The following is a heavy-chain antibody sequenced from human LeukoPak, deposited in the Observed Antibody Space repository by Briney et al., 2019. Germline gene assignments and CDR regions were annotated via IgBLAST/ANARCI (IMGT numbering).Heavy chain of an antibody. D-gene: IGHD6-25*01. CDR2: ICHSGSP. Sequence: KPSDTLSLTCTVSGYPMSIGDYWGSIRQPPGKGLEWIGRICHSGSPYYNPSLKSRAPIPVDTSKNQFSLKLRAVAAADTPVFSCARGSGEFDYWGQGTLVTVSS. CDR3: ARGSGEFDY. J-gene: IGHJ4*02. CDR1: GYPMSIGDY. V-gene: IGHV4-38-2*02.